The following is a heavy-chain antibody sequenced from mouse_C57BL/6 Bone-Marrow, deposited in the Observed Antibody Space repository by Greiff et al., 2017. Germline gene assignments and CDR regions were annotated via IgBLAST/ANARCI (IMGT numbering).Heavy chain of an antibody. J-gene: IGHJ4*01. CDR1: GYTFTSYW. Sequence: QVHVKQPGAELVMPGASVKLSCKASGYTFTSYWMHWVKQRPGQGLEWIGEIDPSDSYTNYNQKFKGKSTLTVDKSSSTAYMHLSSLTSEDSAVYYCARWGYAMDYWGQGTSVTVSS. CDR2: IDPSDSYT. V-gene: IGHV1-69*01. CDR3: ARWGYAMDY.